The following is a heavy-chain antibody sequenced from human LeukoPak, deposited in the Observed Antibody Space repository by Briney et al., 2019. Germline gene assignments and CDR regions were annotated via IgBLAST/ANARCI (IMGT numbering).Heavy chain of an antibody. CDR3: ARVRSAAAGPLDY. CDR2: ITSDGSTT. Sequence: GGSLRLSCAASGFTFSDYYMSWVRQAPGKGLVWVSRITSDGSTTNYADSVEGRFTISRDNAKKSLYLQMNRLRADDTAVYHCARVRSAAAGPLDYWGQGTLVTVSS. D-gene: IGHD6-13*01. J-gene: IGHJ4*02. V-gene: IGHV3-74*01. CDR1: GFTFSDYY.